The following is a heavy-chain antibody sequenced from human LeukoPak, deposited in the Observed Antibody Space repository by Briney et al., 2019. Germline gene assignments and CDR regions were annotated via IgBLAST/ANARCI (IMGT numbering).Heavy chain of an antibody. CDR1: GGSFSGYY. Sequence: PSETLSLTCAVYGGSFSGYYWSWIRQPPGKGLEWIGEINHSGSTNYNPSLKSRVTISVDTSKNQFSLKLSSVTAADTAVYYCARDTVPVDRTPFDYWGQGTLVTVSS. J-gene: IGHJ4*02. CDR2: INHSGST. D-gene: IGHD3-22*01. V-gene: IGHV4-34*01. CDR3: ARDTVPVDRTPFDY.